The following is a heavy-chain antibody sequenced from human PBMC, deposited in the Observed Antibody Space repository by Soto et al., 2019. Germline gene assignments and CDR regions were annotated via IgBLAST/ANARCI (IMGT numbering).Heavy chain of an antibody. Sequence: SETLSLTCSISGGSISGYYWSWIRQSPGKGLEWIGYIYYTGNTYYNPSFKSRVTISVGTSKNQFSLNLSSVTAADTAVYYCAKVVGKNWFDPWGQGTLVTVSS. CDR2: IYYTGNT. CDR3: AKVVGKNWFDP. V-gene: IGHV4-59*01. D-gene: IGHD2-15*01. J-gene: IGHJ5*02. CDR1: GGSISGYY.